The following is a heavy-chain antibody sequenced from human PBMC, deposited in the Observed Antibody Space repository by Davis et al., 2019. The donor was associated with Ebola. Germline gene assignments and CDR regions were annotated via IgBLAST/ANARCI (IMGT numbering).Heavy chain of an antibody. CDR1: GFTVSSNY. D-gene: IGHD1-26*01. CDR2: IYSGGST. V-gene: IGHV3-66*02. CDR3: ARDLVVGAAGKGSGMDV. J-gene: IGHJ6*02. Sequence: PGGSLRLSCAASGFTVSSNYMSWVRQAPGKGLEWVSVIYSGGSTYYADSVKGRFTISRDNSKNTLYLQMNSLRAEDTAVYYCARDLVVGAAGKGSGMDVWGQGTTVTVSS.